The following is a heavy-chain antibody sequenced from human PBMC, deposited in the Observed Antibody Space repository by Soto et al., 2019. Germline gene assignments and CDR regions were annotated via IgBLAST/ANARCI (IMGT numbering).Heavy chain of an antibody. D-gene: IGHD2-15*01. J-gene: IGHJ4*02. CDR2: IWYDGSNK. CDR1: GFTFSSYG. CDR3: ARHSSEMPYCSGLRCYREAVTGSFDY. Sequence: QVQLVESGGGVVQPGRSLRLSCAASGFTFSSYGMHWVRQAPGKGLEWVAVIWYDGSNKYYADSVKGRFTISRDNSKNALYLQMNSLSVEVTAVYYSARHSSEMPYCSGLRCYREAVTGSFDYWGQGTLVTVSP. V-gene: IGHV3-33*01.